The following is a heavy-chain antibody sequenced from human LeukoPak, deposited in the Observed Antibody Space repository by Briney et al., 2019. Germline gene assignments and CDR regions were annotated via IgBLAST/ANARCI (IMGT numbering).Heavy chain of an antibody. CDR2: IYSGGST. V-gene: IGHV3-53*01. J-gene: IGHJ4*02. D-gene: IGHD4-17*01. CDR3: ARDPTVTTLYFDY. CDR1: GVTVSSKD. Sequence: GGSLRLSCAASGVTVSSKDMSWVRQAPGKGLEWVSIIYSGGSTYYADSVKGRFTISRDNSKNTLFLQMNSLRAEDTAVYYCARDPTVTTLYFDYWGQGTLVTVSS.